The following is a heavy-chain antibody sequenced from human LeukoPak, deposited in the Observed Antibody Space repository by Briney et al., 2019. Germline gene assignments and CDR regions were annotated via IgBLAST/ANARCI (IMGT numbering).Heavy chain of an antibody. CDR1: GFSFSSYG. Sequence: GGSLRLSCAASGFSFSSYGMHWVRQAPGKGLEWVAVISYDETNKYYADSVKGRFTISRDNSQNILYLQMNSLTAEDTALYYCAKGGCSSTTCYLANPWGQGTLVTVSS. CDR2: ISYDETNK. D-gene: IGHD2-2*01. CDR3: AKGGCSSTTCYLANP. J-gene: IGHJ5*02. V-gene: IGHV3-30-3*01.